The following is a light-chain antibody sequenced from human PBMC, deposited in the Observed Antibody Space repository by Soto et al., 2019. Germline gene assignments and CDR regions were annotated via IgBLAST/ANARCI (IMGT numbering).Light chain of an antibody. CDR1: SSDVGSYNL. J-gene: IGLJ1*01. V-gene: IGLV2-23*01. Sequence: QSALTQPASVSGSPGQSITISCTGTSSDVGSYNLVSWYQQHPGKAPKLMIYEGSKRPSGVSNRFSGSKSGNTASLTISGLQAEDEADYYCCSYAGSSTPYVXGTGTKVTV. CDR3: CSYAGSSTPYV. CDR2: EGS.